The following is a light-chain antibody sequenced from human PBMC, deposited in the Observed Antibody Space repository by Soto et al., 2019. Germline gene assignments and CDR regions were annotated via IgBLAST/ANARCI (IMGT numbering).Light chain of an antibody. CDR3: QSYDNSLTGYG. Sequence: QSVLTQPPSVSGVPGQRVTISCTGTSSNVGAGYDVHWYQHLPGTAPKLLIYSNNNRPSGVPDRFSASKSGASASLAITRLQAEDEADYYCQSYDNSLTGYGFGTGTKVTVL. J-gene: IGLJ1*01. CDR1: SSNVGAGYD. V-gene: IGLV1-40*01. CDR2: SNN.